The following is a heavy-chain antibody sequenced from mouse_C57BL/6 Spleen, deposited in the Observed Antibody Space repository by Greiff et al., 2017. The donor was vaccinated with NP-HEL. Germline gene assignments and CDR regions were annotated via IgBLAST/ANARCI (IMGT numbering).Heavy chain of an antibody. D-gene: IGHD2-3*01. V-gene: IGHV1-80*01. CDR2: IYPGDGDT. Sequence: VQLQQSGAELVKPGASVKISCKASGYAFSSYWMNWVKQRPGKGLEWIGQIYPGDGDTNYNGKFKGKATLTAVKSSSTAYMQISSLTSEDSAVYFCARYDDYGAMDYWGQGTSVTVSS. J-gene: IGHJ4*01. CDR3: ARYDDYGAMDY. CDR1: GYAFSSYW.